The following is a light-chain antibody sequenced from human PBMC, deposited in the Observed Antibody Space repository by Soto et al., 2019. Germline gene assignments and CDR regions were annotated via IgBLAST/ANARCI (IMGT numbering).Light chain of an antibody. Sequence: QSVLTQPPSVSGAPGQRVPISCTGSTSNIGADYDVHWYQQLPGTAPKLLIYGSSDRPSGVPDRFSGSKSGTSASLAITGLQAEDEADYYCQSNDSSLINYVFGTGTKVTVL. J-gene: IGLJ1*01. CDR1: TSNIGADYD. V-gene: IGLV1-40*01. CDR3: QSNDSSLINYV. CDR2: GSS.